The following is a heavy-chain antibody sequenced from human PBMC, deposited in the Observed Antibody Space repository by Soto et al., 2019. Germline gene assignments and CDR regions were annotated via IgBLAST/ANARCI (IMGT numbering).Heavy chain of an antibody. CDR1: GVNFRNYG. CDR2: MTNSGGTT. D-gene: IGHD3-10*01. V-gene: IGHV3-23*01. CDR3: VNLDFAARTGGSGNYVWLDP. Sequence: EVQLLESGGGLVQPGWSLRLSCAVSGVNFRNYGSSWVRQAPGKGLEWVSVMTNSGGTTYYADAEKGRFTISPDNFSNTVELQMNSLGAEDTALYYCVNLDFAARTGGSGNYVWLDPWGQGTQVTVSS. J-gene: IGHJ5*02.